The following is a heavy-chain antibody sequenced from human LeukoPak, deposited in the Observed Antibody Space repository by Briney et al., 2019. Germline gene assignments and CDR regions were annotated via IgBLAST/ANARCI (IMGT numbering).Heavy chain of an antibody. V-gene: IGHV1-18*01. CDR3: ALPAKGAFFYYYMEV. D-gene: IGHD2-2*01. CDR2: ISTYNGNT. J-gene: IGHJ6*03. CDR1: AYTSPNYG. Sequence: ASVKVSCKASAYTSPNYGITWVRQAPGRGLEWMGWISTYNGNTQYAQKFQGRVTMTTDTPTKTVYMELSNLRSNDTAVYYCALPAKGAFFYYYMEVRGKGTTVTVSS.